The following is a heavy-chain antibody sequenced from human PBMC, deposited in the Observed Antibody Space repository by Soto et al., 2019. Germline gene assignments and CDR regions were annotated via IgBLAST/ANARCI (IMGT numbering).Heavy chain of an antibody. J-gene: IGHJ6*02. V-gene: IGHV3-74*01. CDR1: GFTFSSHW. CDR3: ARAGPYSGYDWGPYYCYGMDV. Sequence: GGSLRLSCAASGFTFSSHWMHWVRQVPGKGLAWVSHIGPDGSGTRYADSVQGRFTISRDNARNTLYLQMNSLRAEDTAVYYCARAGPYSGYDWGPYYCYGMDVWGQGTTVTVSS. CDR2: IGPDGSGT. D-gene: IGHD5-12*01.